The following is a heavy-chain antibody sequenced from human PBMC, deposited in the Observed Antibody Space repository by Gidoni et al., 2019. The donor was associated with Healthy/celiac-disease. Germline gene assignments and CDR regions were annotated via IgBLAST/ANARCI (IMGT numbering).Heavy chain of an antibody. CDR1: GGSISSRSYY. J-gene: IGHJ3*02. D-gene: IGHD2-21*02. V-gene: IGHV4-39*01. CDR3: ARHIVVVTATLLDAFDI. Sequence: QLQLQDSGPGLVKPSETLSLTCTVSGGSISSRSYYWGWIRQPPGKGLEWIGSIYYSGSTYYNPSLKSRVTISVDTSKNQFSLKLSSVTAADTAVYYCARHIVVVTATLLDAFDIWGQGTMVTVSS. CDR2: IYYSGST.